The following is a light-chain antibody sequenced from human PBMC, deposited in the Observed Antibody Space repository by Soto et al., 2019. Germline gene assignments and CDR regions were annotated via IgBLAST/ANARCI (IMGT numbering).Light chain of an antibody. CDR1: QSISTW. CDR3: QQYNSYSTFGPAT. J-gene: IGKJ1*01. V-gene: IGKV1-5*03. Sequence: DIQMTQSPSTLSASVGDRVTITCRAGQSISTWLAWYQQKPGKAPKLLIYSASDLESGVPTRFSGSGFGTEFTLTITSLQPDNFATYYCQQYNSYSTFGPATFGQGTKVDI. CDR2: SAS.